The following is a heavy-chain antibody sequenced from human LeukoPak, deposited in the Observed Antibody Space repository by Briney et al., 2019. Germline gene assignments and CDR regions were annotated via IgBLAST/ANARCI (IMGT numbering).Heavy chain of an antibody. CDR1: GYTFTGYY. J-gene: IGHJ4*02. V-gene: IGHV1-2*02. D-gene: IGHD3-10*02. Sequence: GASVKVSCKASGYTFTGYYMHWVRQAPGRGLEWMGWINPNSGGTNYAQKFQGRVTMTRGTSISTAYMELSRLRSDDTAVYYCATRADYGREYWGQGTLVTVSS. CDR3: ATRADYGREY. CDR2: INPNSGGT.